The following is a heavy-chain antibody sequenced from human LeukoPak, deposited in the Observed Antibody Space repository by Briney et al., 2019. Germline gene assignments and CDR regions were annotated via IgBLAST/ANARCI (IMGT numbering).Heavy chain of an antibody. CDR1: GFTFSSYA. J-gene: IGHJ4*02. V-gene: IGHV3-30-3*02. Sequence: GGSLRLSCAASGFTFSSYAIHWVRQAPGKGLEWVAVISYDGSNKYYADSVKGRFTISRDNSKSTLYLQMDSLRAEDTAVYYCAKPPMVRGVDYFDYWGQGTLVTVSS. CDR3: AKPPMVRGVDYFDY. D-gene: IGHD3-10*01. CDR2: ISYDGSNK.